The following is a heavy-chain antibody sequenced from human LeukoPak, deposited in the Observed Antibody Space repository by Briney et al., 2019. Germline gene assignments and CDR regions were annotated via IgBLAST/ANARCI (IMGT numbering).Heavy chain of an antibody. Sequence: SETLSLTCNVSGGSISSDMYYWNWIRQPAGKGLEWIGRIYSSGSTNYNPSLKSRVTISVDTSKNQFSLRLSSVTAADTAVYYCARDRRRAFDPWGQGTLVTVSS. D-gene: IGHD1-26*01. CDR2: IYSSGST. J-gene: IGHJ5*02. CDR1: GGSISSDMYY. CDR3: ARDRRRAFDP. V-gene: IGHV4-61*02.